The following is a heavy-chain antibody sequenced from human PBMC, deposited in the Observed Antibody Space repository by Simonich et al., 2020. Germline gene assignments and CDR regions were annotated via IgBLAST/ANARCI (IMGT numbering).Heavy chain of an antibody. CDR3: ARVRFESWDI. D-gene: IGHD3-16*01. CDR1: VYPFPGYY. Sequence: QVQLVQSGSEVEKPGASVKVSCKASVYPFPGYYMHWARRAPGQGLEWMGWSKPNSGGTKYAQKFQGRVTMTRATSNSTAYMELSRLRSDDTAVYYCARVRFESWDIWGQGTMVTVSS. V-gene: IGHV1-2*02. CDR2: SKPNSGGT. J-gene: IGHJ3*02.